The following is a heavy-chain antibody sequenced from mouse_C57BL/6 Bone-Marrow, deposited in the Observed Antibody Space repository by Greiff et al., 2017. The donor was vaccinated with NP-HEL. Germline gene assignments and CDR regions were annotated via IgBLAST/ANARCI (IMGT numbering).Heavy chain of an antibody. V-gene: IGHV1-26*01. D-gene: IGHD1-1*01. Sequence: VQLQQSGPELVKPGASVKISCKASGYTFTDYYMNWVKQSHGKSLEWIGDINPNNGGTSYNQKFKGKATLTVDKSSSTAYMELRSLTSEDSAVYYCARYYYGFDYWGQGTTLTVSS. CDR2: INPNNGGT. J-gene: IGHJ2*01. CDR1: GYTFTDYY. CDR3: ARYYYGFDY.